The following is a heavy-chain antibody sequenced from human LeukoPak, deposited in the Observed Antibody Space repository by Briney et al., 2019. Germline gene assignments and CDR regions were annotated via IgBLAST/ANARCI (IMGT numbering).Heavy chain of an antibody. CDR1: GGTFSSYA. CDR3: ARARLYGSGVYYLDY. Sequence: ASVKVSCKASGGTFSSYAISWVRQAPGQGLEWMGGIIPIFGTANYAQKFQGRVTITADESTSTAYMELSSLRSEDTAVYYCARARLYGSGVYYLDYWGQGTLVTVSS. D-gene: IGHD3-10*01. J-gene: IGHJ4*02. CDR2: IIPIFGTA. V-gene: IGHV1-69*13.